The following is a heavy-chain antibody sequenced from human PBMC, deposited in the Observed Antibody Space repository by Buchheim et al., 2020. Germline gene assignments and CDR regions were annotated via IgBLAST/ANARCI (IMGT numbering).Heavy chain of an antibody. CDR2: ISYDGSKK. D-gene: IGHD4-23*01. CDR3: AKDSRRWKPGGWFDP. J-gene: IGHJ5*02. V-gene: IGHV3-30*18. CDR1: GFTFSSYG. Sequence: QVQLVESGGGVVQPGRSLRLSCAASGFTFSSYGMHWVRQAPGKGLEWVAVISYDGSKKYYADSVKGRITISRDNSKNTLYLQMNSLRAEDTAVYYCAKDSRRWKPGGWFDPLGQGTL.